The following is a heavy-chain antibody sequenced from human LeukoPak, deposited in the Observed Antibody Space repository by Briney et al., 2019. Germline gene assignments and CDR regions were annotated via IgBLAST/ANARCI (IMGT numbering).Heavy chain of an antibody. CDR1: GGSISSGSYY. D-gene: IGHD2-2*01. Sequence: SQTLSLTCTVSGGSISSGSYYWSWIRQPAGKGLEWIGRIYTSGSTNYNPSLKSRVTISVDTSKNQFSLKLSSVTAADTAVYYCASIGQYCSSTSCYWVGAFDIWGQGTMVTVSS. V-gene: IGHV4-61*02. CDR3: ASIGQYCSSTSCYWVGAFDI. CDR2: IYTSGST. J-gene: IGHJ3*02.